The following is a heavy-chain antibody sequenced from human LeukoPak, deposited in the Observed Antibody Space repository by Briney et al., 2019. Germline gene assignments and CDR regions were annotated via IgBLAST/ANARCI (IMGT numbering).Heavy chain of an antibody. CDR1: GGSISSSRYY. CDR3: ARVDTAFDYYYMDV. J-gene: IGHJ6*03. Sequence: SETLSLTCTVSGGSISSSRYYWGWIRQPPGKGLEWIGSIYYSGSTYYNPSLRSRVTISVDTSKNQFSLKLSSVTAADTAVYYCARVDTAFDYYYMDVWGKGTTVTVSS. CDR2: IYYSGST. V-gene: IGHV4-39*01. D-gene: IGHD5-18*01.